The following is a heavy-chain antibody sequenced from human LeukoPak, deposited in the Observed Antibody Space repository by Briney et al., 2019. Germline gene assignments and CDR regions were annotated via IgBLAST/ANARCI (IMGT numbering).Heavy chain of an antibody. CDR3: ARVFSSSLSFDY. CDR1: GGSISSYY. Sequence: PSETLSLTCTASGGSISSYYWSWIRQPPGKGLEWIGYIYYSGSTNYNPSLKSRVTISVDTSKNQFSLKLSSVTAADTAVYYCARVFSSSLSFDYWGQGTLVTVSS. CDR2: IYYSGST. V-gene: IGHV4-59*01. D-gene: IGHD6-13*01. J-gene: IGHJ4*02.